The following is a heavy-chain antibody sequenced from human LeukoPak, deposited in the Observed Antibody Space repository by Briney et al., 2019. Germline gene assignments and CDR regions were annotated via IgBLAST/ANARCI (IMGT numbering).Heavy chain of an antibody. Sequence: GGSLRLSCAASEFTFSSYEMNWVRQAPGKGLEWVSYISSSGTTIYYAESVKGRFTIFRDNAKNSLYLQMNSLRVEDTAVYYCARWGYYYYGMDVWGQETTVTVSS. CDR2: ISSSGTTI. CDR1: EFTFSSYE. J-gene: IGHJ6*02. CDR3: ARWGYYYYGMDV. D-gene: IGHD3-16*01. V-gene: IGHV3-48*03.